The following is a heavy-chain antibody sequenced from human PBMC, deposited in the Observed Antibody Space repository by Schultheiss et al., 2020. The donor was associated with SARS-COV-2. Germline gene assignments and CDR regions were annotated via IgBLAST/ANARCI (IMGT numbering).Heavy chain of an antibody. CDR3: ASAPNRLPGWPFDL. Sequence: GGSLRLSCAASGFTFSTYSMNWVRQAPGKGLEWVSYISSSSSYIYYADSVKGRFTISRDNAKNSLYLQMNSLRAEDTAVYYCASAPNRLPGWPFDLWGRGTLVTVSS. V-gene: IGHV3-21*05. CDR1: GFTFSTYS. D-gene: IGHD2-15*01. CDR2: ISSSSSYI. J-gene: IGHJ2*01.